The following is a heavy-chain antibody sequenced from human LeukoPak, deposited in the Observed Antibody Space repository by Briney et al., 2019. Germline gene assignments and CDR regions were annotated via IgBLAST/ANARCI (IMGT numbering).Heavy chain of an antibody. CDR3: ARDPSWAMVTDY. CDR2: INPNSGGT. Sequence: ASVKVSCKASGYTFTGYYMHWVRQAPGQGLAWMGWINPNSGGTNYAQKFQGRVTMTRDTSISTAYMELSRLRSDDTAVCYCARDPSWAMVTDYWGQGTLVTVSS. J-gene: IGHJ4*02. V-gene: IGHV1-2*02. CDR1: GYTFTGYY. D-gene: IGHD5-18*01.